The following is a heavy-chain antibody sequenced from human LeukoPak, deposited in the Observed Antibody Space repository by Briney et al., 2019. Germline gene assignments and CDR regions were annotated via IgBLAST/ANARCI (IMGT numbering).Heavy chain of an antibody. CDR2: ISYDGSNK. Sequence: GRSLRLSCAASGFTFSSYAMHWVRQAPGKGLEWVAVISYDGSNKYYADSVKGRFTISRDNSKNTLYLQMNSLRAEDTAVNYCARDKGDFWSGYYDYWGQGTLVTVSS. CDR3: ARDKGDFWSGYYDY. J-gene: IGHJ4*01. D-gene: IGHD3-3*01. V-gene: IGHV3-30-3*01. CDR1: GFTFSSYA.